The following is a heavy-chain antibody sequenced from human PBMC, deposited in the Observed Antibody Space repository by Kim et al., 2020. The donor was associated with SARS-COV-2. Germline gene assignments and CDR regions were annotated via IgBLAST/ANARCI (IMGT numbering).Heavy chain of an antibody. J-gene: IGHJ4*02. D-gene: IGHD5-18*01. CDR1: GFTFSSYG. Sequence: GGSLRLSCAASGFTFSSYGMHWVRQAPGKGLEWVAVISYDGSNKYYADSVKGRFTISRDNSKNTLYLQMNSLRAEDTAVYYCAKRLGRGYGLFDYWGQGTLVTVSS. V-gene: IGHV3-30*18. CDR2: ISYDGSNK. CDR3: AKRLGRGYGLFDY.